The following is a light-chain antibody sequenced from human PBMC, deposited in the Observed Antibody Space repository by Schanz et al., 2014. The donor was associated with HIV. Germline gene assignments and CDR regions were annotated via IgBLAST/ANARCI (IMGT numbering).Light chain of an antibody. V-gene: IGLV2-14*02. Sequence: QSALTQPASVSGSPGQSITISCTGTSSDVGSYNLVSWYQHHPGKAPKLMVYEVSYRPSGVSNRFSGSKSGNTASLTISGLQAEDEADYFCSSYTSSLTRVFGTGTKLTVL. CDR1: SSDVGSYNL. CDR3: SSYTSSLTRV. J-gene: IGLJ1*01. CDR2: EVS.